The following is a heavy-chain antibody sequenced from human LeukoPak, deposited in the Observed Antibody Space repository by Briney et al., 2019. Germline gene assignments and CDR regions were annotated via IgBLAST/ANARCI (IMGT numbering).Heavy chain of an antibody. CDR3: ARVRVRGYDFWSGYYDY. Sequence: GGSLRLSCAASGFTFSSYAMHWVRQAPGKGLEYVSAISSNGGSIYYANSVKGRFTISRDNSKNTPYLQMGSLRAEDMAVYYCARVRVRGYDFWSGYYDYWGQGTLVTVSS. D-gene: IGHD3-3*01. J-gene: IGHJ4*02. V-gene: IGHV3-64*01. CDR2: ISSNGGSI. CDR1: GFTFSSYA.